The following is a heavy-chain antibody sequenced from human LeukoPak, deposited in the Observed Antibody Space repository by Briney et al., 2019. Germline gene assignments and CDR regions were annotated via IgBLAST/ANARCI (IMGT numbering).Heavy chain of an antibody. Sequence: PSETLSLTCTVSGGSISSSSYYWGWIRQPPGKGLEWIGSIYYSGSTYYNPSLKSRVTISVDTSKNQFSLKLSSVTAADTAVYYCARHSRYARYFDWLLPQYYFDYWGQGTLVTVSS. D-gene: IGHD3-9*01. CDR2: IYYSGST. CDR1: GGSISSSSYY. V-gene: IGHV4-39*01. CDR3: ARHSRYARYFDWLLPQYYFDY. J-gene: IGHJ4*02.